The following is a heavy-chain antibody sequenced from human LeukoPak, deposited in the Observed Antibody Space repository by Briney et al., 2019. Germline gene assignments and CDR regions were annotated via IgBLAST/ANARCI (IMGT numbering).Heavy chain of an antibody. Sequence: RPGGSLRLSCAASGFTFSSYGMHWVRQAPGKGLEWIGEINHSGSTNYNPSLKSRVTISVDTSKNQFSLKLSSVTAADTAVYYCARDYQGGYGDKTVDYWGQGTLVTVSS. CDR3: ARDYQGGYGDKTVDY. V-gene: IGHV4-34*01. D-gene: IGHD5-18*01. CDR1: GFTFSSYG. CDR2: INHSGST. J-gene: IGHJ4*02.